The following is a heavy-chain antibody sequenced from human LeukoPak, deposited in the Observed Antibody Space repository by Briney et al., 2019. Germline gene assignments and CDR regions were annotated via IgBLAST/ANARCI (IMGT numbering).Heavy chain of an antibody. D-gene: IGHD5-18*01. Sequence: SETLSLTCTVSGYSISSGYYWGWIRQPPGKGLEWIGSIYHSGSTYYNPSLKSRVTISVDTSKNQFSLKLSSVTAADTAVYYCARGFSGYSYGYDYWGQGTLVTVSS. CDR1: GYSISSGYY. J-gene: IGHJ4*02. V-gene: IGHV4-38-2*02. CDR3: ARGFSGYSYGYDY. CDR2: IYHSGST.